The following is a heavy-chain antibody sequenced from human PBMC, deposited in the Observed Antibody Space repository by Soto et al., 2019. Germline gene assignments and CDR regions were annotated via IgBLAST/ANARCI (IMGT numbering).Heavy chain of an antibody. D-gene: IGHD5-12*01. Sequence: PSETLSLTCAVSGYSISSSNWWGWIRQPPGKGLEWIGYIYYSGTTYYNPSLKSRVTMSVDTSKNQFSLKLTSVTAMDTAVYYCARGGYPSIDYCGQXTLVTVSS. CDR2: IYYSGTT. V-gene: IGHV4-28*03. CDR1: GYSISSSNW. J-gene: IGHJ4*02. CDR3: ARGGYPSIDY.